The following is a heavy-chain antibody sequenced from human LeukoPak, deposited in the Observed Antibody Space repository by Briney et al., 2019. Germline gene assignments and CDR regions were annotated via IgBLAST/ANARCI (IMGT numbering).Heavy chain of an antibody. V-gene: IGHV3-53*01. Sequence: EGSLRLSCAASGFTFSSYGMSWVRQAPGKGLEWVSVIYSGGSTYYADSVKGRFTISGDNSKNTLYLQMNSLRAEDTAVYYCARGLSYAPLGYYYYYYMDVWGKGTTVTISS. J-gene: IGHJ6*03. CDR1: GFTFSSYG. CDR2: IYSGGST. D-gene: IGHD2-2*01. CDR3: ARGLSYAPLGYYYYYYMDV.